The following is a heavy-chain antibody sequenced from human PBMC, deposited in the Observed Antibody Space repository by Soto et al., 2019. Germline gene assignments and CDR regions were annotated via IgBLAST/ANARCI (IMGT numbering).Heavy chain of an antibody. Sequence: TLSLTCTVSGGSISSGGYYWSWIRQHPGKGLEWIGYIYYSGSTYYNPSLKSRVTISVDTSKNQFSLKLSSVTAADAAVYYCARIPYCSSTSCPEYYFDYWGQGTLVTVSS. V-gene: IGHV4-31*03. CDR2: IYYSGST. CDR1: GGSISSGGYY. J-gene: IGHJ4*02. CDR3: ARIPYCSSTSCPEYYFDY. D-gene: IGHD2-2*01.